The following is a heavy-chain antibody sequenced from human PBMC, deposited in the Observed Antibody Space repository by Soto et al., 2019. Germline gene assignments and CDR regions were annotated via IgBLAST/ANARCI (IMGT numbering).Heavy chain of an antibody. CDR3: ARDEGQPRNWFDP. V-gene: IGHV1-18*04. Sequence: SVKVSFKASCYTFTSYGTSWVRQAPGQGLEWMGWISAYNGNTNYAQKLQGRVTMTTDTSTSTAYMELRSLRSDDTAVYYCARDEGQPRNWFDPWGQGTLVTVYS. CDR2: ISAYNGNT. CDR1: CYTFTSYG. D-gene: IGHD6-13*01. J-gene: IGHJ5*02.